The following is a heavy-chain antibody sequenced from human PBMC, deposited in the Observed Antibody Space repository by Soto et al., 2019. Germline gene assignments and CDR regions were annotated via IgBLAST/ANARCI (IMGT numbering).Heavy chain of an antibody. V-gene: IGHV5-51*01. Sequence: GESLKISWKGSGYGFTSYWIGWVRQMHGKGLEWMGIIYPGDSDTRYSPSFQGQVTISADKSISTAYLQWSSLKASDTAMYYCARSDYDSSGYPRGSGMDVWGQGTTVTVSS. CDR1: GYGFTSYW. CDR3: ARSDYDSSGYPRGSGMDV. D-gene: IGHD3-22*01. J-gene: IGHJ6*02. CDR2: IYPGDSDT.